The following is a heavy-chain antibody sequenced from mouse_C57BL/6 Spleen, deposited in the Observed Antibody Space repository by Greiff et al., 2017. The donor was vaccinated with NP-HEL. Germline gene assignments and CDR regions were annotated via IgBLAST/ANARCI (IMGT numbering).Heavy chain of an antibody. D-gene: IGHD2-4*01. CDR1: GYAFTNYF. CDR3: ACGPYCDYDEGFAY. Sequence: QVQLKESGAELVRPGTSVKLSCKASGYAFTNYFIDWVKQRPGQGLEWIGVINPGSGGTNYNEKFKGKATLTADKSSSTAYMQLSSLTSEDSAVDFYACGPYCDYDEGFAYWGQGTLVTVSA. CDR2: INPGSGGT. J-gene: IGHJ3*01. V-gene: IGHV1-54*01.